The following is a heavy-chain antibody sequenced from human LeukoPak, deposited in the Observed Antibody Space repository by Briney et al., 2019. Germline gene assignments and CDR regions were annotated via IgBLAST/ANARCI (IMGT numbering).Heavy chain of an antibody. CDR1: GGSISSGGYS. Sequence: SETLSLTCTVSGGSISSGGYSWSWIRQPPGKGLEWIGYIYHSGSTYYNPSLKSRVTISVDRSKNQFSLKLSSVTAADTAVYYCARGQTFIAAAGGNWFDPWGQGTLVTVSS. D-gene: IGHD6-13*01. V-gene: IGHV4-30-2*01. CDR3: ARGQTFIAAAGGNWFDP. J-gene: IGHJ5*02. CDR2: IYHSGST.